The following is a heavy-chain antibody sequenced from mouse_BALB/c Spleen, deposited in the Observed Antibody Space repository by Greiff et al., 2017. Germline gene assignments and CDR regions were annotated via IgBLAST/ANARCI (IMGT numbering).Heavy chain of an antibody. Sequence: VQRVESGPGLVAPSQSLSITCTVSGFSLTSYGVHWVRQPPGKGLEWLGVIWAGGSTNYNSALMSRLSISKDNSKSQVFLKMNSLQTDDTAMYYCARAYYRYEGDYYAMDYWGQGTSVTVSS. J-gene: IGHJ4*01. CDR3: ARAYYRYEGDYYAMDY. CDR2: IWAGGST. CDR1: GFSLTSYG. D-gene: IGHD2-14*01. V-gene: IGHV2-9*02.